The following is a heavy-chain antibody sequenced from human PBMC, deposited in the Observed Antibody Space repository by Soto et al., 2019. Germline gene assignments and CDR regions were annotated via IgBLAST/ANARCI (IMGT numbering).Heavy chain of an antibody. D-gene: IGHD5-18*01. J-gene: IGHJ4*02. V-gene: IGHV4-30-4*01. CDR3: ARGLNTAMVYYFDY. CDR2: IYYSGST. Sequence: SETLSLTCTVSGGSISSGDYYWSWIRQPPGKGLEWIGYIYYSGSTYYNPSLKSRVTISVDTSKNQFSLKLSSVTAADTAVYYCARGLNTAMVYYFDYWGQGTLVTVSS. CDR1: GGSISSGDYY.